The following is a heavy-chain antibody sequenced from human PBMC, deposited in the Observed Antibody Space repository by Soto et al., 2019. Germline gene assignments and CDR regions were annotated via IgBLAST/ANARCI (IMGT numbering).Heavy chain of an antibody. J-gene: IGHJ4*02. D-gene: IGHD1-26*01. Sequence: EVQLLESGGNLVQPGGSLRLSCAASGLIFSDYAMSWVRQAPGKGLECVACISGSGGDTFYADSVKGRFTISRDNSKNTLALHMNRLRVDDTAVYFCAKDRFGIGGPVDYWGQGTLVTVSS. CDR2: ISGSGGDT. CDR1: GLIFSDYA. V-gene: IGHV3-23*01. CDR3: AKDRFGIGGPVDY.